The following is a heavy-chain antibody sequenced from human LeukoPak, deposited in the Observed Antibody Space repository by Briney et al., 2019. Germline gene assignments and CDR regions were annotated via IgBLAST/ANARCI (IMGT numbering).Heavy chain of an antibody. D-gene: IGHD2-15*01. CDR3: AREDLYCSGGSCYSVY. CDR2: IRGSGTTI. V-gene: IGHV3-48*01. CDR1: GFTFSTSS. J-gene: IGHJ4*02. Sequence: GGSLRLSCAASGFTFSTSSMNWVRRAPGKGLEWISYIRGSGTTIYYADSVKGRFTISRDNSKNTLYLQMNSLRAEDTAVYYCAREDLYCSGGSCYSVYWGQGTLVTVSS.